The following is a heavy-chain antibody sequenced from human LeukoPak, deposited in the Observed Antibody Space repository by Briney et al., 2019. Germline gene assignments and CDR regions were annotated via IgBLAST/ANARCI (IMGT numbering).Heavy chain of an antibody. CDR2: ISAYNGNT. CDR3: ARDLSSSYYYVFDF. V-gene: IGHV1-18*01. D-gene: IGHD3-22*01. J-gene: IGHJ4*02. CDR1: GYTFTSFG. Sequence: ASVRVSCKASGYTFTSFGISWVRQAPGQGLEWMGWISAYNGNTIYAQMLQGRVTMTTDTSTSTAYMELRSLRSDDTAVYYCARDLSSSYYYVFDFWGQGTLVTVSS.